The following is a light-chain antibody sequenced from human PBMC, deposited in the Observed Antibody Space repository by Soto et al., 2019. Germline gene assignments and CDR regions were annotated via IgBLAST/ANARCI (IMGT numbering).Light chain of an antibody. CDR1: QNISNY. CDR3: QQRSNWPRT. J-gene: IGKJ1*01. Sequence: IVLTQSPATLSLSPGKRATLSCRASQNISNYLIWYQQKPGQAPRLLIYDVSNRASGIPARVSGSGSGTDFTLTFSSLEPEDFAVDYCQQRSNWPRTFGQGTKVDIK. V-gene: IGKV3-11*01. CDR2: DVS.